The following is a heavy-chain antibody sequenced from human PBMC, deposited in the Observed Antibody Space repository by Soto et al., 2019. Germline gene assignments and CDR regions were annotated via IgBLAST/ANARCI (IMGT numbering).Heavy chain of an antibody. CDR3: VHGRYPTMATPLDH. D-gene: IGHD1-1*01. CDR1: GFTFDNCA. J-gene: IGHJ5*02. V-gene: IGHV3-9*01. Sequence: EVQLVESGGGLVQPGRSLRLSCSASGFTFDNCAMHWVRQAPGKGLEWVSGISWDSTTVGYADSVKGRFTISRDDAKNSLYLQMNSLRREDTALYYCVHGRYPTMATPLDHWGQGTLVTVSS. CDR2: ISWDSTTV.